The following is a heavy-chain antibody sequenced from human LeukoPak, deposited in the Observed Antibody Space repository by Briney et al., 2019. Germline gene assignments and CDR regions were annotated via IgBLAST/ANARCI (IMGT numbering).Heavy chain of an antibody. CDR1: GGSISSGGYS. Sequence: PSETLSLTCAVPGGSISSGGYSWSWIRQPPGKGLEWIGYIYHSGSTYYNPSLKSRVTISVDRSKNQFSLKLSSVTAADTAVYYCARDYYDSSGYYFDYWGQGTLVTVSS. CDR3: ARDYYDSSGYYFDY. D-gene: IGHD3-22*01. V-gene: IGHV4-30-2*01. J-gene: IGHJ4*02. CDR2: IYHSGST.